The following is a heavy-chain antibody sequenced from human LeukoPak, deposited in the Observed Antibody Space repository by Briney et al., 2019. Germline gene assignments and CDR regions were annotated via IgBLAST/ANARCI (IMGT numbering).Heavy chain of an antibody. CDR1: GXTVSSGC. D-gene: IGHD1-26*01. V-gene: IGHV3-53*01. CDR3: ARDGGSGTVGGSGADYYYGMDV. Sequence: PGGSLRLSCTVSGXTVSSGCKSWVRQAPGKGLECVSFSYGGDATYYADSVKGRFTISRDNFKNTLYLQMNSLRAEDTAVYYCARDGGSGTVGGSGADYYYGMDVWGQGTTVSVSS. J-gene: IGHJ6*02. CDR2: SYGGDAT.